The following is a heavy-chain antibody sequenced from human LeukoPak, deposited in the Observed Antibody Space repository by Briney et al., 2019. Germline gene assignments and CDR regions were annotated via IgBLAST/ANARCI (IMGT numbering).Heavy chain of an antibody. D-gene: IGHD6-19*01. Sequence: GGSLRLSCAASGFTFSNYVMHWVRQAPGKGLEWVAVIWYDGSNKYYADSVKGRFTISRDNSKNMLYLQMNSLRAEDTAVYYCARDTISSGWTSFDYWGQGTLVTVSS. J-gene: IGHJ4*02. CDR1: GFTFSNYV. CDR3: ARDTISSGWTSFDY. V-gene: IGHV3-33*08. CDR2: IWYDGSNK.